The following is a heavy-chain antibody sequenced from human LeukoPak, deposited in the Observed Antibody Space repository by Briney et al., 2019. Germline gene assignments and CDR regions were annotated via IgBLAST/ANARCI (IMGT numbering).Heavy chain of an antibody. Sequence: PSETLSLTCAVYGGSFSGYYWSWIRQPPGKGLEWIGEINHSGSTNYNPSLKSRVTISVDTSKNQFSLKLSSVTAADTAVYYCARGRSWIQLWFTKGWFDPWGQGTLVTVSS. CDR2: INHSGST. CDR1: GGSFSGYY. J-gene: IGHJ5*02. V-gene: IGHV4-34*01. D-gene: IGHD5-18*01. CDR3: ARGRSWIQLWFTKGWFDP.